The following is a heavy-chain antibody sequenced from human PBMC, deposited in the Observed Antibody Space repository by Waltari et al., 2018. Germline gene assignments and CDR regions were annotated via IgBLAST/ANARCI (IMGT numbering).Heavy chain of an antibody. Sequence: QVQLVQSGAEVKKPGASVKVSCKASGYTFTSYDINWVRQATGQGLEWMGWMNPNSGNTGYAQKFQGRVTMTRNTSISTAYMELSSLRSEDTAVYYCARPGIAARLKGGRAFDIWGQGTMVTVSS. J-gene: IGHJ3*02. V-gene: IGHV1-8*02. CDR2: MNPNSGNT. D-gene: IGHD6-6*01. CDR1: GYTFTSYD. CDR3: ARPGIAARLKGGRAFDI.